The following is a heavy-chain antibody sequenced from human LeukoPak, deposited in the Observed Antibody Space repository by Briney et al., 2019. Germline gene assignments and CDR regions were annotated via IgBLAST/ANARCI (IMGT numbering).Heavy chain of an antibody. CDR2: ISSSGSTI. CDR1: GFTFSSYE. D-gene: IGHD3-10*01. Sequence: GGSLRLSCAASGFTFSSYEMNWVRQAPGKGLEWVSYISSSGSTIYYADSVKGRFTISRDNSKNTLYLQMNSPRAEDTAVYYCAKDSGWYYYGSGSPYYFDYWGQGTLVTVSS. J-gene: IGHJ4*02. V-gene: IGHV3-48*03. CDR3: AKDSGWYYYGSGSPYYFDY.